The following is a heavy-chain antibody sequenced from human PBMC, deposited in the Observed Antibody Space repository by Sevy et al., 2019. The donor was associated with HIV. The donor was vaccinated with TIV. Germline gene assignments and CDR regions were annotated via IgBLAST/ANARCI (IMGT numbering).Heavy chain of an antibody. CDR1: GDSIDSNY. D-gene: IGHD1-1*01. CDR3: ARAPTAPNGMDV. V-gene: IGHV4-59*01. CDR2: LYYSGVT. J-gene: IGHJ6*02. Sequence: SETLSLTCTVSGDSIDSNYWNWIRQPPGKGLEWIGYLYYSGVTNYNPSLKSRVTISVDTSTNQFSLKLRSVTAADTAVYYCARAPTAPNGMDVWGQGTTVTVSS.